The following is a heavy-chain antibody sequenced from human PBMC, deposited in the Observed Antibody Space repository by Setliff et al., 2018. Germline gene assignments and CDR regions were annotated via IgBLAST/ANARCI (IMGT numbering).Heavy chain of an antibody. CDR3: ARVDYSPINYYYYYMDV. J-gene: IGHJ6*03. V-gene: IGHV4-61*09. CDR1: GGSISSGSYY. CDR2: IYTSGST. D-gene: IGHD4-4*01. Sequence: KPSETLSLTCTVSGGSISSGSYYWSWIRQPAGKGLEWIGHIYTSGSTNYNPSLKSRVTISVDTSKNQFSLKLSSVTAADTAVYYCARVDYSPINYYYYYMDVWGKGTMVTVSS.